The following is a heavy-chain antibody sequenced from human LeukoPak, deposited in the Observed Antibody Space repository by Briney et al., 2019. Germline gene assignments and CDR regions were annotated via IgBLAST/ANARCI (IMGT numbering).Heavy chain of an antibody. CDR1: GYTFSSYA. CDR3: ARGGGSEMGNIYYYYMDG. Sequence: GASVKVSCKASGYTFSSYAISWVRQAPGQGLEWMGGVIPIFGTANYAQKFQGRVTITADESTSTAYMELSSLRSEDTAVYYFARGGGSEMGNIYYYYMDGWGKGTTVTVSS. V-gene: IGHV1-69*13. D-gene: IGHD5-24*01. CDR2: VIPIFGTA. J-gene: IGHJ6*03.